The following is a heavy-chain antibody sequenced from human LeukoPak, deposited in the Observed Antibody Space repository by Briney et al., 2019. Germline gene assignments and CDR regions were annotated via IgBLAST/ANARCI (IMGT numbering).Heavy chain of an antibody. V-gene: IGHV1-8*03. CDR1: GYTFTSYD. J-gene: IGHJ5*02. CDR2: MNPNSGNT. CDR3: ARSYCSSTSCYSGPWFDP. D-gene: IGHD2-2*01. Sequence: ASVKVSCKASGYTFTSYDINWVRQATGQGLEWMGWMNPNSGNTGYAQKFQGRVTITRNTSISTAYMELSSLRSEDTAVYYCARSYCSSTSCYSGPWFDPWGQGTLVTVSS.